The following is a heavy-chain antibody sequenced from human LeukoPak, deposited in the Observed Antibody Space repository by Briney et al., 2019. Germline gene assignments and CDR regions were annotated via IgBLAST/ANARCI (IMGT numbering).Heavy chain of an antibody. CDR1: GYSISSGYY. J-gene: IGHJ3*02. CDR2: IYHSGST. Sequence: SETLSLTCAVSGYSISSGYYWGWIRQPPGKGLEWIGSIYHSGSTYYNPSLKSRVTISVDTSKNQFSLKLSSVTAADTAVYYCATAPTGSPLGDAFDIWGQGTMVTVSS. CDR3: ATAPTGSPLGDAFDI. V-gene: IGHV4-38-2*01. D-gene: IGHD1-1*01.